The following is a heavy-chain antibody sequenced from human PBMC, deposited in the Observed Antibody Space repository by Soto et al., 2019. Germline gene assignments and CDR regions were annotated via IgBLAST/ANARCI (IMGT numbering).Heavy chain of an antibody. J-gene: IGHJ6*02. D-gene: IGHD2-2*01. CDR1: GDSISNSRFY. CDR3: ARLYGYCIRNSCHGHYAMDV. CDR2: IYHTGNA. V-gene: IGHV4-39*01. Sequence: SETLSLTCSISGDSISNSRFYWAWIRQPPGEGLEWIGSIYHTGNAYYNPSLKSRVTISVDTSENQFSLKVTSVTAADTAVYYCARLYGYCIRNSCHGHYAMDVWGQGTTVTVSS.